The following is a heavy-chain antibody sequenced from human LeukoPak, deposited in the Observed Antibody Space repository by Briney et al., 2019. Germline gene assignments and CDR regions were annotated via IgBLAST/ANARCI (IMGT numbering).Heavy chain of an antibody. CDR1: GGSISSPY. Sequence: SGTLSLTCTVSGGSISSPYWTWIRQPPGKGLEWIGYIYYGGSTDYSPSLKSRATISLDTSKNQFSLHLTSVTAADTAVYYCARLNLGYCSSTSCLSWFDPWGQGTLVTVSS. D-gene: IGHD2-2*01. V-gene: IGHV4-59*08. J-gene: IGHJ5*02. CDR3: ARLNLGYCSSTSCLSWFDP. CDR2: IYYGGST.